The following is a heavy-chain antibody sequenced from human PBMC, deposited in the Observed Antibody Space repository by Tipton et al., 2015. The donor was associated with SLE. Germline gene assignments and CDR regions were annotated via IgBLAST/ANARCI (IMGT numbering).Heavy chain of an antibody. CDR3: ARRVGNWYFDL. CDR2: IYYRGSI. V-gene: IGHV4-39*07. D-gene: IGHD2-2*01. CDR1: GGSISSSSYY. J-gene: IGHJ2*01. Sequence: TLSLTCTVSGGSISSSSYYWGWIRQPPGKGLEWIGSIYYRGSIYFNPSLESRVTMSVDTSKNQFSLKLSSLTAADTAAYYCARRVGNWYFDLWGRGTLVTVSS.